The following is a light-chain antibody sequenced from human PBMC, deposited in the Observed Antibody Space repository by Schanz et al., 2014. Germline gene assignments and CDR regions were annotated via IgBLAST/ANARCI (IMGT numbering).Light chain of an antibody. J-gene: IGKJ5*01. CDR2: GAS. V-gene: IGKV3D-20*02. CDR3: QQRHTWPLT. Sequence: DIVLTQSPDTLSSSPGERATLSCRTSRSISSSYLAWYQQKPGQAPRLLIYGASNRATGIPARFSGSGSGTDFTLTISSLEPGDFVVYYCQQRHTWPLTFGQGTRLDIK. CDR1: RSISSSY.